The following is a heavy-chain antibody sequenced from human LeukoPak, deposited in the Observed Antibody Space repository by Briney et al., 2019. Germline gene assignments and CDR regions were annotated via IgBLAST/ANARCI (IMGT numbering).Heavy chain of an antibody. Sequence: TSQTLSLTCTVSGGSISSGSYYWSWIRQPAGKGLEWIGRISTSGNTNYNPSNPSLKSRVTISIDTSNNQFSLRLTSVTAADTALYFCARQLYTSGSYYAPIDVWGKGTTVTISS. D-gene: IGHD3-10*01. CDR3: ARQLYTSGSYYAPIDV. CDR1: GGSISSGSYY. J-gene: IGHJ6*03. V-gene: IGHV4-61*02. CDR2: ISTSGNT.